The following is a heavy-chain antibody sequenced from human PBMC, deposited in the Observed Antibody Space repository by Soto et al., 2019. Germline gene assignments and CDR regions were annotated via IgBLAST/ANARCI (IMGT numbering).Heavy chain of an antibody. J-gene: IGHJ5*02. CDR2: IYYSGST. D-gene: IGHD1-7*01. V-gene: IGHV4-39*01. CDR3: ARQRRTTWFDP. Sequence: PSETLSLTCTVSGGSISSSSYYWGWIRQPPGKGLEWIGSIYYSGSTYYNPSLKSRVTISVDTSKNQFSLKLSSVTAADTAVYYCARQRRTTWFDPWGQGTLVTVSS. CDR1: GGSISSSSYY.